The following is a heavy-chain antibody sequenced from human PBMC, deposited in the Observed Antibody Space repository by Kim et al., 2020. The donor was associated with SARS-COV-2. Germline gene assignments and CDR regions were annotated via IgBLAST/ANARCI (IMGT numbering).Heavy chain of an antibody. Sequence: ASVKVSCKASGYTFTSYGISWVRQAPGQGLEWMGWISAYNGNTNYAQKLQGRVTMTTDTSTSTAYMELRSLRSDDTAVYYCARGSYYYDSSGYYVIGHFDYWGQGTLVTVSS. CDR2: ISAYNGNT. V-gene: IGHV1-18*01. J-gene: IGHJ4*02. CDR1: GYTFTSYG. CDR3: ARGSYYYDSSGYYVIGHFDY. D-gene: IGHD3-22*01.